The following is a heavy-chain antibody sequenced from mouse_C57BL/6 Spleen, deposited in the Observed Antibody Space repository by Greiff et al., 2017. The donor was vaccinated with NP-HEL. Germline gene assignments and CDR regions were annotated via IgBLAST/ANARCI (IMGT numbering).Heavy chain of an antibody. CDR2: IDPSDSYT. V-gene: IGHV1-69*01. D-gene: IGHD2-12*01. Sequence: QVHVKQPGAELVMPGASVKLSCKASGYTFTSYWMHWVKQRPGQGLEWIGEIDPSDSYTNYNQKFKGKSTLTVDKSSSTAYMQLSSLTSEDSAVYYCARKDYKTAMDYWGQGTSVTVSS. J-gene: IGHJ4*01. CDR3: ARKDYKTAMDY. CDR1: GYTFTSYW.